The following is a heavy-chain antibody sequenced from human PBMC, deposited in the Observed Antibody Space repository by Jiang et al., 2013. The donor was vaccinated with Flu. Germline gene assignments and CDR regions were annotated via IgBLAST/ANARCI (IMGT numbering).Heavy chain of an antibody. J-gene: IGHJ5*02. CDR1: GYTFTGYY. D-gene: IGHD6-19*01. V-gene: IGHV1-2*04. CDR2: INPNSGGT. Sequence: GAEVKKPGASVKVSCKASGYTFTGYYMHWVRQAPGQGLEWMGWINPNSGGTNYAQKFQGWVTMTRDTSISTAYMELSRLRSDDTAVYYCARGGALYSSGWYPAGWFDPWGQGTLVTVSS. CDR3: ARGGALYSSGWYPAGWFDP.